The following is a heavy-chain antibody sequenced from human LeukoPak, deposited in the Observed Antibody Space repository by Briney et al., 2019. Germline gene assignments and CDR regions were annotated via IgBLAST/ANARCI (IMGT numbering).Heavy chain of an antibody. D-gene: IGHD3-22*01. J-gene: IGHJ5*02. V-gene: IGHV1-8*01. Sequence: ASVKVSCKASGYTFTSYYINWVRQATGQGLEWMGWMNPNSGNTGYAQKFQGRVTMTRNTSISTAYMELSSLRSEDTAVYYCARRHYDSSGYPRFDPWGQGTLVTVSS. CDR1: GYTFTSYY. CDR2: MNPNSGNT. CDR3: ARRHYDSSGYPRFDP.